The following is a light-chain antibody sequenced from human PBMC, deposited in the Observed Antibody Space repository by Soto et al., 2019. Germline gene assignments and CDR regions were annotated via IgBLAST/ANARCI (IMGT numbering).Light chain of an antibody. CDR3: NSYTSSSTLLYV. CDR1: SSDVGGYNY. V-gene: IGLV2-14*01. J-gene: IGLJ1*01. Sequence: QSALTQPASVSGSPGQSITISCTGTSSDVGGYNYVSWYQHHPGKAPKLMIYDVSNRPSGVSNRFSGSKSDNTASLTISGLQAEDEADYYCNSYTSSSTLLYVFGTGTKVTAL. CDR2: DVS.